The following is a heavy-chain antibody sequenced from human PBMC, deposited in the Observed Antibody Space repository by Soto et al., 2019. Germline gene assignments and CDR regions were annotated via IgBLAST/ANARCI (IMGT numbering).Heavy chain of an antibody. Sequence: ASVKVSCKASGGTFSSYAISWVRQAPGQGLEWMGGIIPIFGTANYAQKFQGRVTITADESTSTAYMELSSLRSEDTAVYYCGVYNWNRSYYYYYGMDVWGQGTTVTVSS. CDR1: GGTFSSYA. CDR2: IIPIFGTA. CDR3: GVYNWNRSYYYYYGMDV. D-gene: IGHD1-20*01. J-gene: IGHJ6*02. V-gene: IGHV1-69*13.